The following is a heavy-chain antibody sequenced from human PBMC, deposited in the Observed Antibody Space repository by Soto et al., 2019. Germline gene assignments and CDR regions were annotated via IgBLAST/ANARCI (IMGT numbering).Heavy chain of an antibody. D-gene: IGHD3-10*01. CDR2: IYPADSDT. CDR1: GYSFPSQW. CDR3: AGIRHSTTSYYGHSYCMDV. Sequence: GESLKISCKGSGYSFPSQWIGWVRQTPGKGLELMGSIYPADSDTRYSPSFQGQVTISADKSIRIAYLEWSSLKASDSAMYYCAGIRHSTTSYYGHSYCMDVWGQRTTVTVSS. J-gene: IGHJ6*02. V-gene: IGHV5-51*01.